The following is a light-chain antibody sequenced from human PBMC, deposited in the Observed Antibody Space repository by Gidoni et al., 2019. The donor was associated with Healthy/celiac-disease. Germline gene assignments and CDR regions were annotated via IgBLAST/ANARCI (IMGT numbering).Light chain of an antibody. CDR3: AAWDDSLSGLV. J-gene: IGLJ2*01. Sequence: QSVLTQPPSASGTPGQGVTISCSGSSSNIGSNYVYWYQQLPGTAPKRLIYSNNQRPSGVPDRFSGSKSGTSASLAISGLRSEDEADYYCAAWDDSLSGLVFGGGTKLTVL. CDR1: SSNIGSNY. CDR2: SNN. V-gene: IGLV1-47*02.